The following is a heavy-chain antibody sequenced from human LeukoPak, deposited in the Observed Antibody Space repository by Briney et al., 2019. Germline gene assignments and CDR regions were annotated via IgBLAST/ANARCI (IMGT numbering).Heavy chain of an antibody. J-gene: IGHJ4*02. Sequence: WIRQPPGKGLEWIGSVYYGRSPYFNPSLESRATISVDTSKNHFSLKMSSVTAADTAVYYCARSSGTGTFSYWGQGTLVTVSS. CDR3: ARSSGTGTFSY. D-gene: IGHD6-25*01. V-gene: IGHV4-39*02. CDR2: VYYGRSP.